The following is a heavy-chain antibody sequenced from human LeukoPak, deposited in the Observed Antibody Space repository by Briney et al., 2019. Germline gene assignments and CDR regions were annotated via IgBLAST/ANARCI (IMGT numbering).Heavy chain of an antibody. D-gene: IGHD1-1*01. CDR3: ASGGTHHSL. CDR1: GGSISSYH. V-gene: IGHV4-4*07. Sequence: PSETLSLTCTVSGGSISSYHWSWIRQPAGKGLEWIGHFYTSGSTNYNPSLKSRVTMSVDTSRNQFSLKLTSVTAADTAVYYCASGGTHHSLWGQGTLVTVSS. J-gene: IGHJ4*02. CDR2: FYTSGST.